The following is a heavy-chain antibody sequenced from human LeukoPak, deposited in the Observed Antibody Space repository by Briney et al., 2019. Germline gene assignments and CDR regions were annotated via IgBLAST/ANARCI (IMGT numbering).Heavy chain of an antibody. CDR1: GLTFSSYG. D-gene: IGHD1-26*01. V-gene: IGHV3-30*03. Sequence: GSLRLSCAASGLTFSSYGMHWVRQAPGKGLEWVAVISYDGTIRNYADSVKGRFTVSRDNSKNTLYLQMNSLRAEDTAVYYCARGPYSGSYGYWGQGTLVTVSS. J-gene: IGHJ4*02. CDR2: ISYDGTIR. CDR3: ARGPYSGSYGY.